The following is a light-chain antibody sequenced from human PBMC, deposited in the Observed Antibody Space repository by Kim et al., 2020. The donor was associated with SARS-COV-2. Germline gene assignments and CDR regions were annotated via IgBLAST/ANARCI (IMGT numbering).Light chain of an antibody. CDR2: DAS. Sequence: DIQMTQSPSSLSASVGDRVTITCQASQDISNYLNWYQQKPGKAPKLLIYDASNLETGVPSRFSGSGSGTDFTFTISSLQPEDIATYYCQQYDNHPPAFGGGTKVDIK. J-gene: IGKJ4*01. CDR1: QDISNY. CDR3: QQYDNHPPA. V-gene: IGKV1-33*01.